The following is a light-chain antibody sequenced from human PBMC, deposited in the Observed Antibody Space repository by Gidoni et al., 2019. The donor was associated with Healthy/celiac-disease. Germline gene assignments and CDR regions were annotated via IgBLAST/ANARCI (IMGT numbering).Light chain of an antibody. CDR1: QRVSSY. J-gene: IGKJ5*01. CDR3: QQRSNWPPIT. V-gene: IGKV3-11*01. CDR2: DAS. Sequence: EMVLPQSPASLALSPAERATLSCRASQRVSSYLAWYQPKPGQAPRLLNYDASNSATGIPARFSGRGSGTDFTLTISSLEPEDFAVYYCQQRSNWPPITFGQGTRLEI.